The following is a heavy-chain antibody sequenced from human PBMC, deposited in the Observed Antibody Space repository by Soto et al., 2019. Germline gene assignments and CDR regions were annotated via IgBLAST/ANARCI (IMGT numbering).Heavy chain of an antibody. Sequence: PGESLKISCKGSGYSFTAYWIGWVRQMPGKGLEWMAIIYPADSDTRYNPSFQGQVTISADKSINTAYLQWSSLKSSDTAKYYCARQGGPQAFDIWGQGTMVTVSS. CDR3: ARQGGPQAFDI. CDR1: GYSFTAYW. CDR2: IYPADSDT. D-gene: IGHD6-25*01. V-gene: IGHV5-51*01. J-gene: IGHJ3*02.